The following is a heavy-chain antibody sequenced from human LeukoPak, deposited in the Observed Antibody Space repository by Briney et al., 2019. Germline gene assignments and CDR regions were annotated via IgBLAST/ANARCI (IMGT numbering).Heavy chain of an antibody. CDR1: GFTFSTHW. CDR3: ASRPSHVYYYGVFDD. V-gene: IGHV3-7*01. CDR2: IKQDGSEM. Sequence: GGSLRLSCAASGFTFSTHWMSWVRQVPRKRLEWVANIKQDGSEMYYVDSVKGRFTISRDNAKNSLYLQMNSLRAEDTAVYYCASRPSHVYYYGVFDDWGQGTLVTVSS. J-gene: IGHJ4*02. D-gene: IGHD3-22*01.